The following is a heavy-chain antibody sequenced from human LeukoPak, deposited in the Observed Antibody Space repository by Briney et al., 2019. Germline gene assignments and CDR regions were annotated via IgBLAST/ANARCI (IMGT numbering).Heavy chain of an antibody. Sequence: PSETLSLTCTVSGGSIGSYYWSWIRQPPGKGLEWIGYIYYSGSTNYNPSLKSRVTISVDTSKNQFSLKLSSVTAADTAVYYCARVIITIFGVVNYYYYMDVWGKGTTVTVSS. CDR3: ARVIITIFGVVNYYYYMDV. CDR2: IYYSGST. CDR1: GGSIGSYY. V-gene: IGHV4-59*01. D-gene: IGHD3-3*01. J-gene: IGHJ6*03.